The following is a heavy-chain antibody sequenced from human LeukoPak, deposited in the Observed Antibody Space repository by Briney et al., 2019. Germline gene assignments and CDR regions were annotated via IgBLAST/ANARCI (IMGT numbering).Heavy chain of an antibody. CDR1: GFTFSNAW. Sequence: GSLRLSCAASGFTFSNAWMSWVRQAPGKGLEWVGRIKSKTDGGTTDYAAPVKGRFTISRDDSKNTLYLQMNSLKTEDAAVSYCTTNRYYYFWSGYYFDNWGQGNLVTVSS. D-gene: IGHD3-3*01. J-gene: IGHJ4*02. CDR3: TTNRYYYFWSGYYFDN. V-gene: IGHV3-15*01. CDR2: IKSKTDGGTT.